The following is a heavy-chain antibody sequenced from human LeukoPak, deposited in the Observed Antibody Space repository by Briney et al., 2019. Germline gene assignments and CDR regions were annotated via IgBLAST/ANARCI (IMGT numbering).Heavy chain of an antibody. CDR2: IYPGDSDT. CDR1: GYSFTRYW. V-gene: IGHV5-51*01. D-gene: IGHD4-17*01. J-gene: IGHJ4*02. CDR3: ARLPMTTVTPRHFDY. Sequence: GEALKISCKGSGYSFTRYWIGWGRQMPGKGLEWIGIIYPGDSDTRYSPSFQGQVTISAGKSISNAYLQWSRLKASDTAMYYCARLPMTTVTPRHFDYWGQGTLVTVSS.